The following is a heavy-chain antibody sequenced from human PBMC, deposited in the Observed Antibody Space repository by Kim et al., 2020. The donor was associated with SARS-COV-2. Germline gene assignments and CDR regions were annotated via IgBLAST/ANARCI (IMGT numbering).Heavy chain of an antibody. CDR3: ARATPHIVVVVAATKGWFDP. CDR1: GGSFSGYY. V-gene: IGHV4-34*01. J-gene: IGHJ5*02. Sequence: SETLSLTCAVYGGSFSGYYWSWIRQPPGKGLEWIGEINHSGSTKYNPSLKSRVTISVDTSKNQFSLKLSSVTAADTAVYYCARATPHIVVVVAATKGWFDPWGQGTLVTVSS. D-gene: IGHD2-15*01. CDR2: INHSGST.